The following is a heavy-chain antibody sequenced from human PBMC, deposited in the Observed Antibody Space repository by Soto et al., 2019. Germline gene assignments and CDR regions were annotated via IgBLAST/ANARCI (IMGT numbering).Heavy chain of an antibody. CDR2: IVGEGGGA. V-gene: IGHV3-23*01. D-gene: IGHD3-9*01. CDR3: AKETISRTTGFED. CDR1: GFTFSSYA. Sequence: EVQLLESGGGLVQPGGSLRLSCAVSGFTFSSYAMSWVRQAPGKGLEWVAAIVGEGGGAWYADSVKGRFAIARENSKNTLYLQMNSLRAEDTAVYFCAKETISRTTGFEDWGQGTLVTVSP. J-gene: IGHJ4*02.